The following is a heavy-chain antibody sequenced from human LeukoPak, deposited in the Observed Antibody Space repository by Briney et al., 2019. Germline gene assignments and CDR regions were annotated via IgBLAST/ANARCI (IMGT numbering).Heavy chain of an antibody. CDR3: ARDTYYYDSSGYYRYFDY. Sequence: ASVKVSCKASGYTFTSYAMNWVRQAPGQGLEWMGWINTNTGNPTYAQGFTGRFVFSLDTSVSTAYLQISSLKAEDTAVYYCARDTYYYDSSGYYRYFDYWGQGTLVTVSS. V-gene: IGHV7-4-1*02. D-gene: IGHD3-22*01. CDR2: INTNTGNP. CDR1: GYTFTSYA. J-gene: IGHJ4*02.